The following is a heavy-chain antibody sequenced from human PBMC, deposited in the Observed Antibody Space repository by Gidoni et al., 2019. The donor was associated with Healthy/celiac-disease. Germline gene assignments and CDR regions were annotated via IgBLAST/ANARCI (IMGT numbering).Heavy chain of an antibody. Sequence: QLQLQESGPGLVKPSETLSLTCTVSVGSISISSYYWGWSRQPPGKGLEWIGSIYYSWSTYYNPSLKSRVTISVDTSKNQFSLKLSSVTAAETAVYYCARGTVTVPFDYWGQGTLVTVSS. CDR2: IYYSWST. D-gene: IGHD4-17*01. V-gene: IGHV4-39*07. J-gene: IGHJ4*02. CDR1: VGSISISSYY. CDR3: ARGTVTVPFDY.